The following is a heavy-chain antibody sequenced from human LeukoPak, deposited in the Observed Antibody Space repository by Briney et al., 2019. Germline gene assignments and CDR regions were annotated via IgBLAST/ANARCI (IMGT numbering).Heavy chain of an antibody. V-gene: IGHV3-23*01. CDR2: ITYSGDNT. CDR3: AKDKLPTAMFSYVY. J-gene: IGHJ4*02. CDR1: GFTAGSHA. D-gene: IGHD2-2*01. Sequence: AGSLRLSSAASGFTAGSHAMTWVRQAPGKGLEWVSGITYSGDNTYYAGSVKGRFTISRDNSRKTLCMQMDSLGAKDTAVYYCAKDKLPTAMFSYVYWGQGTLVTVSS.